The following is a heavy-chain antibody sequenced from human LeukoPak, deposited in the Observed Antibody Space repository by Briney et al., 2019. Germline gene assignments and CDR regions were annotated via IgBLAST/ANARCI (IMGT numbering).Heavy chain of an antibody. Sequence: PSETLSLTCAVCGYSISSGYYWGWIRQPPGKGLEWIGSIYHSGSTYYNPSLKSRVTISVDTSKNQFSLKLSSVTAADTAVYYCARRPSYYDFWSGYLRDYYYYMDVWGKGTTVTVSS. CDR1: GYSISSGYY. CDR3: ARRPSYYDFWSGYLRDYYYYMDV. D-gene: IGHD3-3*01. J-gene: IGHJ6*03. CDR2: IYHSGST. V-gene: IGHV4-38-2*01.